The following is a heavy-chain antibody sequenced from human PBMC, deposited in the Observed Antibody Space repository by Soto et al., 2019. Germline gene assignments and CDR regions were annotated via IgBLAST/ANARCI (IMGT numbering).Heavy chain of an antibody. Sequence: QVQLQASGPGLVKPSGTLSLTCAVSGGYISSSNWWSWVRQPPGKGLEWIGEIDHSGSTNYNPSLKSRVTISVDKSKKQCSLKMRSVPAADTAGYYCSSYSVGYGDYGYWVQGTMDTVSS. D-gene: IGHD4-17*01. CDR2: IDHSGST. CDR1: GGYISSSNW. CDR3: SSYSVGYGDYGY. J-gene: IGHJ4*02. V-gene: IGHV4-4*02.